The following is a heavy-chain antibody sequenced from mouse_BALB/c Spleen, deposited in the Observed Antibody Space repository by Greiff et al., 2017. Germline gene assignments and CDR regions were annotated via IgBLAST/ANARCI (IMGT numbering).Heavy chain of an antibody. CDR3: ARGYDGYPLFAY. CDR2: ISSGSSTI. Sequence: EVMLVESGGGLVQPGGSRKLSCAASGFTFSSFGMHWVRQAPEKGLEWVAYISSGSSTIYYADTVKGRFTISRDNPKNTLFLQMTSLRSEDTAMYYCARGYDGYPLFAYWGQGTLVTVSA. V-gene: IGHV5-17*02. CDR1: GFTFSSFG. D-gene: IGHD2-3*01. J-gene: IGHJ3*01.